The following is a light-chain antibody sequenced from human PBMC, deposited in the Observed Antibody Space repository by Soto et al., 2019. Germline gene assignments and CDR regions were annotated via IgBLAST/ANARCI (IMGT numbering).Light chain of an antibody. CDR1: QSLVHGDGNTY. Sequence: DIVMTQTPLSLPVTLGQPASISCRSSQSLVHGDGNTYLSWLQQRPGQPPRLLIYKISKRSSGVPDRFSGSGAGTDFTLKISKVEAEDVGVYYCMQATQFPGTFGQGTRLEIK. CDR2: KIS. CDR3: MQATQFPGT. J-gene: IGKJ2*01. V-gene: IGKV2-24*01.